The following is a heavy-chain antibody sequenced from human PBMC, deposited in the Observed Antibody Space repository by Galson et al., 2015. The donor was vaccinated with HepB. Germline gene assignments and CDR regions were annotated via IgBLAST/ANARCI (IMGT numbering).Heavy chain of an antibody. D-gene: IGHD2-15*01. CDR2: IRSKAYGGTT. V-gene: IGHV3-49*03. CDR3: TRDRRVVVVVAATPVYYYYMDV. J-gene: IGHJ6*03. CDR1: GFTFGDYA. Sequence: LRLSCAASGFTFGDYAMSWFRQAPGKGLEWVGFIRSKAYGGTTEYAASVKGRFTISRDDSKSIAYLQMNSLKTEDTAVYYCTRDRRVVVVVAATPVYYYYMDVWGKGTTVTVSS.